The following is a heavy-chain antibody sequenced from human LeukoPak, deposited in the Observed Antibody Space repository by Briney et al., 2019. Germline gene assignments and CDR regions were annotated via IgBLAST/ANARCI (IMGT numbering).Heavy chain of an antibody. D-gene: IGHD3-22*01. CDR1: GGTFSSYA. V-gene: IGHV1-69*05. J-gene: IGHJ4*02. CDR3: ARVGYYDSSGYSFDY. CDR2: IIPIFGTA. Sequence: ASVKVSCKASGGTFSSYAIIWVRQAPGQGLEWMGGIIPIFGTANYAQKFQGRVTITTDESTSTAYTELSSLRSEDTAVYYCARVGYYDSSGYSFDYWGQGALVTVSS.